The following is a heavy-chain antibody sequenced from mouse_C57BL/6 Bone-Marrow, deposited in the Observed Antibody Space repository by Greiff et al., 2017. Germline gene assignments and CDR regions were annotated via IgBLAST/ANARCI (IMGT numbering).Heavy chain of an antibody. J-gene: IGHJ3*01. CDR1: GYTFTSYW. D-gene: IGHD2-4*01. CDR3: TNPCCDCNVWFAY. V-gene: IGHV1-5*01. Sequence: EVQLQQSGTVLVRPGASVKMSCKTSGYTFTSYWMHWVKQRPGQGLEWIGAIYPGNSDTSYNQKFKGKAKLTAVTSASTAYMELSSLTNEDAAVXYCTNPCCDCNVWFAYWGQGTLVTVSA. CDR2: IYPGNSDT.